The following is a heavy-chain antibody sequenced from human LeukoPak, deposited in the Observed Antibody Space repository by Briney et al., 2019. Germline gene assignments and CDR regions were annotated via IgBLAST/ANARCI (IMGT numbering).Heavy chain of an antibody. CDR3: ARAPTSRPWIQLWFDY. CDR2: IYYSGST. V-gene: IGHV4-59*01. CDR1: GGSISSYY. J-gene: IGHJ4*02. Sequence: SETLSLTCTVSGGSISSYYWSWIRQPPGRGLEWIGYIYYSGSTNYNPSLKSRVTISVDTSKNQFSLKLSSVTAADTAVYYCARAPTSRPWIQLWFDYWGQGTLATVSS. D-gene: IGHD5-18*01.